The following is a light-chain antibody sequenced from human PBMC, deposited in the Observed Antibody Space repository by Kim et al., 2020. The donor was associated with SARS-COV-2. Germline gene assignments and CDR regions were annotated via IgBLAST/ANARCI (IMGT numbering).Light chain of an antibody. V-gene: IGKV3-20*01. Sequence: IVLTQSPGTLSLSPGERATLSCRASQSVSSNDLAWYQQKPGQAPRVLIYGASSRATGIPDRFSGSGSGTDFTLTISRLEPEDFAVYSSQQHGGSPPYSFGQGTKLEIK. J-gene: IGKJ2*03. CDR1: QSVSSND. CDR2: GAS. CDR3: QQHGGSPPYS.